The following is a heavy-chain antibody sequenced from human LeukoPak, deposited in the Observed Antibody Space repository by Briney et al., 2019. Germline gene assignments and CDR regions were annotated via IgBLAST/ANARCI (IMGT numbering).Heavy chain of an antibody. J-gene: IGHJ5*02. CDR2: ISAYNGNT. D-gene: IGHD6-19*01. CDR1: GYTFTSYG. Sequence: ASVKVSCKASGYTFTSYGISWVRQAPGQGLEWMGWISAYNGNTNYAQKPQGRVTMTTDTSTSTACMELRSLRSDDTAVYYCARESSSGWHNWFDPWGQGTLVTVSS. V-gene: IGHV1-18*01. CDR3: ARESSSGWHNWFDP.